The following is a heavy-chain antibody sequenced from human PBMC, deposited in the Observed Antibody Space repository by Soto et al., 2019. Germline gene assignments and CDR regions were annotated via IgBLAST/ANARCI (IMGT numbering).Heavy chain of an antibody. V-gene: IGHV4-4*02. CDR2: IYHSGST. D-gene: IGHD6-13*01. J-gene: IGHJ6*02. Sequence: PSETLSLTCAVSGGSISSSNWWSWVRQPPGKGLEWIGEIYHSGSTNYNPSLKSRVTISVDKSKNQFSLKLSSVTAADTAVYYCASRPSYSSSWYRSYYGVDVWGQGTTVTVSS. CDR1: GGSISSSNW. CDR3: ASRPSYSSSWYRSYYGVDV.